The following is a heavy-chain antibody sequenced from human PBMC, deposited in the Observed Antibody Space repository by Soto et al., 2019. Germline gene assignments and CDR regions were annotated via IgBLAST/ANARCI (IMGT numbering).Heavy chain of an antibody. V-gene: IGHV4-59*01. CDR1: GGSISSYY. CDR3: ARAKSLYYDYVWGSYHNWFDP. Sequence: SETLSLTCTVSGGSISSYYWSWIRQPPGKGLEWIGYIYYSGSTNYNPSLKSRVTISVDTSKNQFSLKLSSVTAADTAVYYCARAKSLYYDYVWGSYHNWFDPWGQGTLVTVSS. CDR2: IYYSGST. D-gene: IGHD3-16*02. J-gene: IGHJ5*02.